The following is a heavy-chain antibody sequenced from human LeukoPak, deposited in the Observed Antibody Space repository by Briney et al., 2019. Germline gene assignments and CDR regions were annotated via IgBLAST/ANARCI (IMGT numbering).Heavy chain of an antibody. CDR2: ISDSGGAT. J-gene: IGHJ5*02. CDR3: ASGPVLTMLVANPNNWFDP. Sequence: GGSLRLSCAASGFSFSTYAMGWVRQAPGEGLESVSGISDSGGATLYADPVKGRFTISRDNSKNTLYLQMNSFKTEDSAVYFCASGPVLTMLVANPNNWFDPWGQGTMVTDSS. V-gene: IGHV3-23*01. D-gene: IGHD3-22*01. CDR1: GFSFSTYA.